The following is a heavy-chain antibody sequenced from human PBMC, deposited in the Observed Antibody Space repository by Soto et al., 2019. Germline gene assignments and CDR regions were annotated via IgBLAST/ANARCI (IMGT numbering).Heavy chain of an antibody. CDR3: GSDRSTNFGVAG. J-gene: IGHJ6*02. CDR2: VFYSGST. D-gene: IGHD3-3*01. Sequence: SETLSLTCTVSGGSISNYYWSWIRQPPGKGLEWIGYVFYSGSTNYNPSLKSRVSISVDSSKTQFSLRLRSVTAADTATYYCGSDRSTNFGVAGWGQRTYVTVSS. V-gene: IGHV4-59*01. CDR1: GGSISNYY.